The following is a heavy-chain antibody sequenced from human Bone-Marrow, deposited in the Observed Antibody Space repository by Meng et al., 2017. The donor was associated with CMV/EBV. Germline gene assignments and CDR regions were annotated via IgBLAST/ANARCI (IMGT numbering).Heavy chain of an antibody. CDR2: ISYDGSNK. D-gene: IGHD4/OR15-4a*01. V-gene: IGHV3-30*04. CDR1: GGTFSSYD. J-gene: IGHJ6*02. CDR3: ARERLTLKAMDV. Sequence: SCKASGGTFSSYDISWVRQAPGKGLEWVAVISYDGSNKYYADSVKGRFTISRDNSKNTLYLQMNSLRAEDTAVYYCARERLTLKAMDVWGQGTTVTVSS.